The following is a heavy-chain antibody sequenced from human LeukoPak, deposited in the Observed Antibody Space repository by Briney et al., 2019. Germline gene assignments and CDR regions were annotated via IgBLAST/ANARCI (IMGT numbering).Heavy chain of an antibody. CDR1: GGTFSSYA. D-gene: IGHD3-22*01. V-gene: IGHV1-69*13. J-gene: IGHJ4*02. CDR2: IIPIFGTA. Sequence: ASVKVSCTASGGTFSSYAISWVRQAPGQGLEWMGGIIPIFGTANYAQKFQGRVTITADESTSTAYMELSSLRSEDTAVYYCARMHYHSSGYYDYWGQGTLVTVSS. CDR3: ARMHYHSSGYYDY.